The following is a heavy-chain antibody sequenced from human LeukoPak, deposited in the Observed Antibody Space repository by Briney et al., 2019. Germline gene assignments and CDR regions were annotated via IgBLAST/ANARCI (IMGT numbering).Heavy chain of an antibody. V-gene: IGHV4-39*01. Sequence: WVRQPPGKGLEWIGSIYYRGSTYHNPALKSRVTISVDTSKNQFSLKLSSVTAADTAVYYCARQGYYGSGYIDYWGQGTLVTVSS. J-gene: IGHJ4*02. CDR3: ARQGYYGSGYIDY. D-gene: IGHD3-10*01. CDR2: IYYRGST.